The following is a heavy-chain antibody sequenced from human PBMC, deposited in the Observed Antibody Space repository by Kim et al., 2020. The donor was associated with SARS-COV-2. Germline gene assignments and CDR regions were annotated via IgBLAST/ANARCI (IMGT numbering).Heavy chain of an antibody. V-gene: IGHV3-23*01. Sequence: GGSLRLSCAASGFTFSSYAMSWVRQAPGKGLEWVSAISGSGGSTYYADSVKGRFTISRDNSKNTLYLQMNSLRAEDTAVYYCAKVDSGYSSGWCPIDYWGQGTLVTVSS. D-gene: IGHD6-19*01. CDR2: ISGSGGST. CDR3: AKVDSGYSSGWCPIDY. CDR1: GFTFSSYA. J-gene: IGHJ4*02.